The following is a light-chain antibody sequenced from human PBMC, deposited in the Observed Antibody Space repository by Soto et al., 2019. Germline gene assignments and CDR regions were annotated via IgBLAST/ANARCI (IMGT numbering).Light chain of an antibody. J-gene: IGKJ1*01. V-gene: IGKV3-20*01. Sequence: EKVVPQAPATLSMSPGERATLSCRASQSVSSSYLAWYQQKPGQAPRLLIYGASSRATGIPDRFSGSGSGTDFTLTISRLEPEDFAVYYCQQYGSSPRTFGQGTKVDIK. CDR2: GAS. CDR3: QQYGSSPRT. CDR1: QSVSSSY.